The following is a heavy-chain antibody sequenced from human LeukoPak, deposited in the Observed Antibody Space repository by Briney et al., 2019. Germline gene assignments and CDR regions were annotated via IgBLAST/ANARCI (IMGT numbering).Heavy chain of an antibody. CDR1: GFTFSSYW. CDR2: IKHNGDEL. D-gene: IGHD3-22*01. J-gene: IGHJ4*02. V-gene: IGHV3-7*01. Sequence: PGGSLRLSCAASGFTFSSYWMTWVRQAPGKGLEWVANIKHNGDELNYVDSVEDRFTISRDNAKNSLYLHMTSLRAEDTAVYYCARIDSRGDLSFDFWGQGTLVTVAS. CDR3: ARIDSRGDLSFDF.